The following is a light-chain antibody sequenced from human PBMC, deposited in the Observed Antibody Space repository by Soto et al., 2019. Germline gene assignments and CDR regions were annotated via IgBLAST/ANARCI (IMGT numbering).Light chain of an antibody. CDR3: FSYTSDSTLYV. V-gene: IGLV2-14*01. Sequence: QSALTQPASVSGSPGQSITISCTGTSSDVGGYKYVSWYQHHPGKAPKLMISEVSNRPSGVSTRFSGSKSGNTASLTISGLQAEYEADYYFFSYTSDSTLYVFGSGTKVTVL. J-gene: IGLJ1*01. CDR2: EVS. CDR1: SSDVGGYKY.